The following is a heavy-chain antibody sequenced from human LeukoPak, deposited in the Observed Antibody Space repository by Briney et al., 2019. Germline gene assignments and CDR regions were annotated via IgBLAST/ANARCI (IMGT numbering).Heavy chain of an antibody. D-gene: IGHD3-22*01. Sequence: NASETLSLTCTVSGGSISSSSYYWGWIRQPPGKGLEWIGSIYYSGSTYYNPSLKSRVTISVDTSKNQFSLKLSSVTAADTAVYYCARFRTYPDREYYYDSSANFDYWGQGTLVTVSS. CDR1: GGSISSSSYY. V-gene: IGHV4-39*07. CDR2: IYYSGST. CDR3: ARFRTYPDREYYYDSSANFDY. J-gene: IGHJ4*02.